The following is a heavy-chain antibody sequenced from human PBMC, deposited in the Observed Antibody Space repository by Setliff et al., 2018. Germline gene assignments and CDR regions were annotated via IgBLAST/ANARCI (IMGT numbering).Heavy chain of an antibody. J-gene: IGHJ5*02. CDR1: GASISSYF. CDR2: IHTSEST. D-gene: IGHD3-16*01. V-gene: IGHV4-4*08. CDR3: ARDQGLRGWFDP. Sequence: SETLSLTCSVSGASISSYFWTWIRQPPGKGLERIGNIHTSESTKYNPSLKSRVTISLDTSNNQFSLKLTSVTAADTAMYYCARDQGLRGWFDPWGQGTLVTVSS.